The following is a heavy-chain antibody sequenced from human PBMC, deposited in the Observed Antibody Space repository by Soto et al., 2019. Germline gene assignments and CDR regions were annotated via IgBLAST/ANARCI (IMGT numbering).Heavy chain of an antibody. D-gene: IGHD3-10*01. CDR3: AHRGFVIGDFDY. V-gene: IGHV2-5*02. J-gene: IGHJ4*02. Sequence: QITLKESGPTLVKPTQTLTLTCTFSGFSLSTKGVSVGWIRQPPGKALEWLALIYWDDDKRYSPSLNSRLTITKDTSKNQVVLTLTNMDPVDTATYYCAHRGFVIGDFDYWGQGTLVTVSS. CDR2: IYWDDDK. CDR1: GFSLSTKGVS.